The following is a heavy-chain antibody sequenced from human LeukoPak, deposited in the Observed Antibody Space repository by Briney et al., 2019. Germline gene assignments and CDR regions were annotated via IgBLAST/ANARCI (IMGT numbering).Heavy chain of an antibody. V-gene: IGHV3-48*03. CDR2: ISSSGATI. CDR3: AREASLTINALDI. J-gene: IGHJ3*02. CDR1: GFTFNTCE. Sequence: GGSLRLSCAASGFTFNTCELNWVRQAPGKGLEWVSYISSSGATIYYADSVKGRFTTSKDNAKNSLYMQMNGLRAEDTAVYYCAREASLTINALDIWGQGTTVTVSS.